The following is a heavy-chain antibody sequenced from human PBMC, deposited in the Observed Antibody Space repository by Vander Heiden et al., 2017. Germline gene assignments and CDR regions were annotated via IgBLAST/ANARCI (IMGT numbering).Heavy chain of an antibody. V-gene: IGHV3-30-3*01. CDR3: VRGASGSYFREFEY. CDR1: GFTFRGYA. J-gene: IGHJ4*02. Sequence: QVQLVESGGGVVQPGTSLRLSCAASGFTFRGYAFHWVRQAPGKGLEWVASISDDGNKRYYAGSLKDRFTIFRDDSKSTLYLQMNSLRVDDTAVYYCVRGASGSYFREFEYWGQGTLLTVSS. CDR2: ISDDGNKR. D-gene: IGHD3-10*01.